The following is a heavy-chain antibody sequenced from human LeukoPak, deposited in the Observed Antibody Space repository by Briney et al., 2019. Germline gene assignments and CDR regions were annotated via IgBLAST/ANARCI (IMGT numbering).Heavy chain of an antibody. CDR2: MNPNSGNT. J-gene: IGHJ4*02. Sequence: ASVKVSCKASGYTFTTYDINWVRQATGQGLEWMGWMNPNSGNTDYAQKFQGRVAMTRNTSITTAFMELNNLRSEDTAVYYCARGPPEHPQGYWGQGTLVTVSS. CDR3: ARGPPEHPQGY. CDR1: GYTFTTYD. D-gene: IGHD1-14*01. V-gene: IGHV1-8*01.